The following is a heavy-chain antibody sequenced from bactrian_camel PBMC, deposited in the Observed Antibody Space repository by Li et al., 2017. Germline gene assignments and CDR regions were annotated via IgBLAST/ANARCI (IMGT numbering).Heavy chain of an antibody. Sequence: HVQLVESGGGSVQAGGSLRLSCAATGYINSMYCMGWFRQAPGKEREAVAGIDSNGGIATYRAAVRDRFTVSRDNAKNTMSLEMMSVTPEDTAKYYCVTDIYAREYVSWNYWGMGTQVTVS. J-gene: IGHJ4*01. CDR2: IDSNGGIA. CDR1: GYINSMYC. D-gene: IGHD1*01. V-gene: IGHV3S53*01. CDR3: VTDIYAREYVSWNY.